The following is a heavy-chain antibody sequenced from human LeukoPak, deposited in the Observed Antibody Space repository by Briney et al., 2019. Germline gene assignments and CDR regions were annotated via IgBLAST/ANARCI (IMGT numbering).Heavy chain of an antibody. CDR2: IKQDGSEK. CDR1: GFTFSNYW. Sequence: GGSLRLSCAASGFTFSNYWMTWVRQAPGKGPEWVANIKQDGSEKNYVDSVKGRFTISRDNTKNSLYLQLNSLRAEDTAMYYCSRVSASSSYRWFAPWGQGTLVTVSS. J-gene: IGHJ5*02. CDR3: SRVSASSSYRWFAP. D-gene: IGHD6-6*01. V-gene: IGHV3-7*01.